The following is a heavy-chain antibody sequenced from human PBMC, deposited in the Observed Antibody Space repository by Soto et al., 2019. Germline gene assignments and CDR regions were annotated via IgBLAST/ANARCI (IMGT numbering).Heavy chain of an antibody. J-gene: IGHJ6*02. CDR2: IYWDDDK. D-gene: IGHD3-3*01. Sequence: QITLKESGPTLVKPTQTLTLTCTFSGFSLNKNGVGVGWIRQPPGQALEWLALIYWDDDKRYSPSLKSGLTITKDTSKNLVVLTMTNLDPVDTATYYCAHCAYPNDRFRYYALDAWGQGTSVTVSS. CDR3: AHCAYPNDRFRYYALDA. V-gene: IGHV2-5*02. CDR1: GFSLNKNGVG.